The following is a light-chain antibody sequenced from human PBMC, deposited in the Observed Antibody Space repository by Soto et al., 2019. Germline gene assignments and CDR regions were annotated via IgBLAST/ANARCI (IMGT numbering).Light chain of an antibody. CDR1: SSDVGSYNL. J-gene: IGLJ2*01. CDR3: CAYAGSSTYVG. CDR2: EDS. V-gene: IGLV2-23*01. Sequence: QSALTQPASVSGSPGQSVTISCTGTSSDVGSYNLVSWYQQHPGKAPKRMIYEDSKRPAGASNRSAGSKSGNTASLTISGRQAEDEAEYYRCAYAGSSTYVGFGGGAQRTVL.